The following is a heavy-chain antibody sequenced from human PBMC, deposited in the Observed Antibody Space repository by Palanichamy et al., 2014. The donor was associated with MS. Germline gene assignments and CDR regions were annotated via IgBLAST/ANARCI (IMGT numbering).Heavy chain of an antibody. Sequence: EVQLVESGGGLVQXGGSLRLSCAASGFTFSRYDMNWVRQATGKGLEWVSAIDPAGNTYYSDSVKGRFTISRENAQNSLYLQMDSLRAEDTAVYYCARESGSSSGWDCFDMWGQGTMVTVSS. J-gene: IGHJ3*02. V-gene: IGHV3-13*01. D-gene: IGHD1-26*01. CDR2: IDPAGNT. CDR3: ARESGSSSGWDCFDM. CDR1: GFTFSRYD.